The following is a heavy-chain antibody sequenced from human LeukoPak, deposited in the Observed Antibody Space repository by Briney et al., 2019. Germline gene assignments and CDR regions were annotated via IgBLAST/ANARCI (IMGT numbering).Heavy chain of an antibody. Sequence: GGSLRLSCAVSGFNFRDHWMDWVRQAPGKGLQWVGHIKNDGSETYYLVSLKGRFSISRDDTNNALYLQMNSLRVEDTAVYYCVKNDGWFHLAQWGQGTLVTVSP. CDR2: IKNDGSET. CDR1: GFNFRDHW. D-gene: IGHD6-19*01. J-gene: IGHJ4*02. V-gene: IGHV3-7*03. CDR3: VKNDGWFHLAQ.